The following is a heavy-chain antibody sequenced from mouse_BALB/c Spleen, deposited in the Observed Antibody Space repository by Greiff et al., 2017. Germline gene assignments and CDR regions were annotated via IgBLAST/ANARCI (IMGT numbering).Heavy chain of an antibody. CDR3: AREGGITTDYYAMDY. CDR1: GFSLTGYG. CDR2: IWGDGST. V-gene: IGHV2-6-7*01. Sequence: QVQLKQSGPGLVAPSQSLSITCTVSGFSLTGYGVNWVRQPPGKGLEWLGMIWGDGSTDYNSALKSRLSISKDNSKSQVFLKMNSLQTDDTARYYCAREGGITTDYYAMDYWGQGTSVTVSS. D-gene: IGHD2-4*01. J-gene: IGHJ4*01.